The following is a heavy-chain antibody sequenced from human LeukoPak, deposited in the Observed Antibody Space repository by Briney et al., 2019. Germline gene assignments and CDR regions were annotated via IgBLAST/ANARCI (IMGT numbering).Heavy chain of an antibody. CDR3: AKGSYYDSSGSFYFDY. CDR1: GFTFSSYA. CDR2: ISGSGDNT. V-gene: IGHV3-23*01. D-gene: IGHD3-22*01. J-gene: IGHJ4*02. Sequence: GGSLRLSCTAIGFTFSSYAMSWVRQAPGKGLEWVSGISGSGDNTYYADSVKGRFTISRDNSKNTLYVQVNSLGTEDTAAYYCAKGSYYDSSGSFYFDYWGQGTLVTVSS.